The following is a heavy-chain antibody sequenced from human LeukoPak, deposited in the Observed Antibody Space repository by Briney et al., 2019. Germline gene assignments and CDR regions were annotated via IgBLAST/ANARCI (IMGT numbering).Heavy chain of an antibody. D-gene: IGHD3-22*01. Sequence: GGSLRLSCAASGFTVSSNYMSWVRQAPGKGLEWVSVIYSGGSTYYADSVKGRFTISRDNSKNTLYLQMNSLRAEDTAVYYCARDYYDSRAQGKASDYWGRGTLVTVSS. CDR2: IYSGGST. CDR3: ARDYYDSRAQGKASDY. CDR1: GFTVSSNY. J-gene: IGHJ4*02. V-gene: IGHV3-66*01.